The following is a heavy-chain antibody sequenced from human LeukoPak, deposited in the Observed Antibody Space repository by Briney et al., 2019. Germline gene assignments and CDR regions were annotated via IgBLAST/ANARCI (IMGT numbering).Heavy chain of an antibody. CDR1: GFTFSSYS. CDR2: IRYDGSNK. D-gene: IGHD6-13*01. V-gene: IGHV3-30*02. CDR3: ARSYSSTPQYYYYYYMDV. J-gene: IGHJ6*03. Sequence: GGSLRLSCAASGFTFSSYSMNWVRQAPGKGLEWVAFIRYDGSNKYYADSMKGRFTISRDNSKNTLYLQMNSLRAEDTAVYYCARSYSSTPQYYYYYYMDVWGKGTTVTVSS.